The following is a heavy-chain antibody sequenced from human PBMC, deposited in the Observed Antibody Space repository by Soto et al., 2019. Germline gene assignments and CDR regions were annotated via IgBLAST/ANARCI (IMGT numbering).Heavy chain of an antibody. CDR2: INTDGATS. J-gene: IGHJ3*02. Sequence: LRLSCAASGFTFSGHWMHWVRQVPGKGLEWVSRINTDGATSTYADSVKGRFTISRDNAKNTLYLQMSALRAEDTALYYCAREAGYCSRTSCYRRAFDTWGQGTTVTVSS. V-gene: IGHV3-74*03. CDR1: GFTFSGHW. D-gene: IGHD2-2*01. CDR3: AREAGYCSRTSCYRRAFDT.